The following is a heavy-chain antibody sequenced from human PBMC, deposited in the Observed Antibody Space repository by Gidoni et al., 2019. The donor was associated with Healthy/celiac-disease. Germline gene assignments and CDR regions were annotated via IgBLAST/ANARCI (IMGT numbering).Heavy chain of an antibody. CDR2: ISYDGSNK. V-gene: IGHV3-30-3*01. CDR3: ARSIGSSAAGGTHFDY. CDR1: GFPFSRYA. D-gene: IGHD6-13*01. J-gene: IGHJ4*02. Sequence: QVQLVESGGGVVQPGRSLRLSCAASGFPFSRYAMHWVRQAPGKGLEWVAVISYDGSNKYYADSVKGRFTISRDNSKNTLYLQMNSLRAEDTAVYYCARSIGSSAAGGTHFDYWGQGTLVTVSS.